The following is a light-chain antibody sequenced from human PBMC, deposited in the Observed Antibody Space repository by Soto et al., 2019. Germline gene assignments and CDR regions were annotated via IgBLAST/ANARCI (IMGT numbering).Light chain of an antibody. J-gene: IGKJ1*01. V-gene: IGKV3-20*01. CDR3: QHYNSYSEA. CDR2: GAS. Sequence: EIVLTQPPGTLSLSPGERATLSCRASQSVSSSYLAWYQQKPGQAPRLLIYGASSRATGIPDRFSGSGSGTDFTLTISRLEPEDFAVYYCQHYNSYSEAFGQGTKVELK. CDR1: QSVSSSY.